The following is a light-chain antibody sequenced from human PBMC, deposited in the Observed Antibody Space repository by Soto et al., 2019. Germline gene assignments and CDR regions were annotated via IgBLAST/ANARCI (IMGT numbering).Light chain of an antibody. CDR3: SSYTITSTCV. Sequence: QSVLTQPASVSGSPGQSITISCTGTINDVGGYNYVSWYQHHPGKAPKLIIYEVTNRPSGVSDRFSGSKSGNTASLTISGLQAEDEADYYCSSYTITSTCVFGGGTQLTVL. CDR1: INDVGGYNY. J-gene: IGLJ7*01. CDR2: EVT. V-gene: IGLV2-14*01.